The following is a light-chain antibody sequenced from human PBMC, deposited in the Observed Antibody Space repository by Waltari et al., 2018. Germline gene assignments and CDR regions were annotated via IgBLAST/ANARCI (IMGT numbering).Light chain of an antibody. J-gene: IGKJ1*01. CDR3: QHYLRLPVT. CDR2: GIF. CDR1: QSVNRA. Sequence: EIVLTQSPGTLSLSTGERATLSCKASQSVNRALAWYQQKPGQAPRLRIYGIFDRAAGTPDRFSGSGSGTDFSLTISRLEPEDFAVYYCQHYLRLPVTFGQGTRVEVK. V-gene: IGKV3-20*01.